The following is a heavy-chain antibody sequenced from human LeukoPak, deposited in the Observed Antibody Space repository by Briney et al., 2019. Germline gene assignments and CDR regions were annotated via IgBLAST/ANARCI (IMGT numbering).Heavy chain of an antibody. CDR2: IWYDGSNK. CDR3: ARVSGPHYYYYYMDV. D-gene: IGHD3-10*01. V-gene: IGHV3-33*01. CDR1: GFTFSSYG. J-gene: IGHJ6*03. Sequence: GRSLRLSCAASGFTFSSYGMHWVRQAPGKGLEWVAVIWYDGSNKYYADSVKGRFTISRDNSKNTLYLQMNSLRAEDTAVHYCARVSGPHYYYYYMDVWGKGTTVTVSS.